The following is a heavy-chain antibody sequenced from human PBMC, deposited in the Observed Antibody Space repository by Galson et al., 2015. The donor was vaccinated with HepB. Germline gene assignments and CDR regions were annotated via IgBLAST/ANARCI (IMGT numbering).Heavy chain of an antibody. CDR2: ISGSGGST. V-gene: IGHV3-23*01. D-gene: IGHD4-11*01. CDR3: AKEGYECWSTVTTCVDY. J-gene: IGHJ4*02. CDR1: GFTFSSYA. Sequence: SLRLSCAASGFTFSSYAMSWVRQAPGKGLEWVSAISGSGGSTYYADSVKGRITISRDNSKNTLYLQMNSLRAEDTAVYYCAKEGYECWSTVTTCVDYWGQGTLVTVSS.